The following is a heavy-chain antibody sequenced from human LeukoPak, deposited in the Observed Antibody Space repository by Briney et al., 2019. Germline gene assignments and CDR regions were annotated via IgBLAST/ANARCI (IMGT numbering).Heavy chain of an antibody. D-gene: IGHD2-2*01. Sequence: GESLKISCKGSGYSFTSYWIGWVRQMPGKGLEWMGIIYPGDSDTRYSPSFQGQVTISADKSISTAYQQWSSLKASDTAMYYCARHKDCSSTSCYPDYWGQGTLVTVSS. CDR2: IYPGDSDT. V-gene: IGHV5-51*01. J-gene: IGHJ4*02. CDR3: ARHKDCSSTSCYPDY. CDR1: GYSFTSYW.